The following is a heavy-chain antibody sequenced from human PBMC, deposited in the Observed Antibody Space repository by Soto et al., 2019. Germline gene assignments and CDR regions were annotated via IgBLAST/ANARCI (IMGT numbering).Heavy chain of an antibody. Sequence: SETLSLTCTLSGGSVRAPDWWNWVRQSPDKGLECIAEVHISGHSNYNPSLRSRVSVSIDSSKNQFYLNLNSVTAADTAIYYCARVRQGCSANNCYFDPWGQGTQVTVSS. D-gene: IGHD1-1*01. J-gene: IGHJ5*01. V-gene: IGHV4-4*02. CDR2: VHISGHS. CDR1: GGSVRAPDW. CDR3: ARVRQGCSANNCYFDP.